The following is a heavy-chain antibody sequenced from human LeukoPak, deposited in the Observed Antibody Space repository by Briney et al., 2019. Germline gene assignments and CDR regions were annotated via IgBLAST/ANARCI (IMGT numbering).Heavy chain of an antibody. J-gene: IGHJ4*02. CDR1: GGSFSGYY. CDR3: AGGDSGLAIVVVPAASRYLSPRFDY. Sequence: SETLSLTCAVYGGSFSGYYWSWIRQPPGKGLEWIGEINHSGSTNYNPSLKSRATISVDTSKNQFSLKLSSVTAADTAVYYCAGGDSGLAIVVVPAASRYLSPRFDYWGQGTLVTVSS. CDR2: INHSGST. D-gene: IGHD2-2*01. V-gene: IGHV4-34*01.